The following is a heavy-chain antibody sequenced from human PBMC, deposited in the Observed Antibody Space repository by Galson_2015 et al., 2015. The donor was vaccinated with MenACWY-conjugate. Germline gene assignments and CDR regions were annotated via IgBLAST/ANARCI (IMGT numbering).Heavy chain of an antibody. J-gene: IGHJ1*01. CDR1: SGSISGTDSY. CDR2: VHYSGSS. Sequence: SETLSLTCIVSSGSISGTDSYWGWIRQPPGKGLEWIGSVHYSGSSYYNPSLQSRVTMSVDSSSHRLSLRLDSVTAADTAVYYCTRRLQWQAYLQNWGPGTLVTVSS. CDR3: TRRLQWQAYLQN. V-gene: IGHV4-39*02. D-gene: IGHD6-19*01.